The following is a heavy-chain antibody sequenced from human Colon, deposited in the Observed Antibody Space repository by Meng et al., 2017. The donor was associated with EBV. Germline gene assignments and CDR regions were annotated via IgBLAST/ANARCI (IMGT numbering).Heavy chain of an antibody. CDR2: IDDSGST. CDR1: GVAISSNIR. Sequence: QWQPHESRPVLRKPSGTLSLTCGVSGVAISSNIRWTWVRQPPGKGLEWIGDIDDSGSTNYNPSLNSRISISLDKSKNHFSLKVNSVTAADTAVYYCARGKQDAWELLAYWGQGALVTVSS. D-gene: IGHD1-26*01. J-gene: IGHJ4*02. V-gene: IGHV4-4*02. CDR3: ARGKQDAWELLAY.